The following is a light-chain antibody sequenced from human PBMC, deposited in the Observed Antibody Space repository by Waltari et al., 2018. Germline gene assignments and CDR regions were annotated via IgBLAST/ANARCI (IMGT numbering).Light chain of an antibody. V-gene: IGLV3-19*01. CDR2: GKN. J-gene: IGLJ2*01. CDR3: NSRDSSGNHVV. CDR1: SLRSSY. Sequence: SSELTQDPAVSVALGQTVRITCQGDSLRSSYASWYQQKPGQAPVLVIYGKNNRPSGIPDRFSGSSSGNKASLTITGAQAEDEADYYCNSRDSSGNHVVFGGGTKLTVL.